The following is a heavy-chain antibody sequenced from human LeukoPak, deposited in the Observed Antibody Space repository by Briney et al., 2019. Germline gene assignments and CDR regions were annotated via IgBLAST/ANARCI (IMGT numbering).Heavy chain of an antibody. CDR1: GFTFSASW. Sequence: GGSLRLSCAASGFTFSASWMTWVRQAPGKGLEWVSYISSSGSTIYYADSVKGRFTISRDNAKNSLYLQMNSLRAEDTAVYYCARDSVAGPTDAFDIWGQGTMVTVSS. CDR3: ARDSVAGPTDAFDI. V-gene: IGHV3-11*04. J-gene: IGHJ3*02. D-gene: IGHD6-19*01. CDR2: ISSSGSTI.